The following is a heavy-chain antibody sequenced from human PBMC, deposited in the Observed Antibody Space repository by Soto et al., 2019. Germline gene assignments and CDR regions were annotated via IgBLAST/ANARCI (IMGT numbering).Heavy chain of an antibody. CDR2: IYYSGST. J-gene: IGHJ6*02. Sequence: PSETLSLTCSVSGGSLSSGVYYWNWLRQPPGKGLEWIGHIYYSGSTYYNSSLKSRVTISLDTSKNQFSLKLSSVTAADTAVYYCAGQPPAGSYYDFWSYYYTSAMYVWAQEAT. D-gene: IGHD3-10*01. CDR1: GGSLSSGVYY. V-gene: IGHV4-30-4*01. CDR3: AGQPPAGSYYDFWSYYYTSAMYV.